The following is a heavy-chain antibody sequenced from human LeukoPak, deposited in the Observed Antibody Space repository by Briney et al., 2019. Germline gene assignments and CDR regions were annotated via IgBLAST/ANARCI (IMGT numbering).Heavy chain of an antibody. J-gene: IGHJ3*02. Sequence: GRPLRLSCAASGFTFSSYGMHWVRQAPGKGLEWVAVISYDGSNKYYADSVKGRFTISRDNSKNTLCLQMNSLRAEDTAVYYCASGTYGTWIQRHDAFDIWGQGAMVTVSS. D-gene: IGHD5-18*01. V-gene: IGHV3-30*03. CDR3: ASGTYGTWIQRHDAFDI. CDR1: GFTFSSYG. CDR2: ISYDGSNK.